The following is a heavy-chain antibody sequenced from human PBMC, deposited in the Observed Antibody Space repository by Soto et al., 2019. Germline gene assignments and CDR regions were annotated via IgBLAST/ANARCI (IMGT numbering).Heavy chain of an antibody. CDR2: IIPIFGTA. Sequence: VASVEVSCKASGGTFSSYAISWVRQAPGQGLEWMGGIIPIFGTANYAQKFQGRVTITADESTSTAYMELSSLRSEDTAVYYCAREGVVPAAGSYYFDYWGQGTLVTVSS. CDR3: AREGVVPAAGSYYFDY. CDR1: GGTFSSYA. J-gene: IGHJ4*02. V-gene: IGHV1-69*13. D-gene: IGHD2-2*01.